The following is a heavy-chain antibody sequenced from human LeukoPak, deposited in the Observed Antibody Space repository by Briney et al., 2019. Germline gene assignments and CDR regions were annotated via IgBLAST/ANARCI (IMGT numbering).Heavy chain of an antibody. V-gene: IGHV4-39*01. CDR3: AKNDDNVNYYQWLDV. CDR1: GGSISSTNFC. D-gene: IGHD1-26*01. J-gene: IGHJ6*04. Sequence: SETLSLTCSVSGGSISSTNFCWGWIRQPPGKGLEWIGCVFPSGSTNVSPSLKSRVTISVDTSKNQFSLKLRSVSAADTALYYCAKNDDNVNYYQWLDVWGKGTTVAVPS. CDR2: VFPSGST.